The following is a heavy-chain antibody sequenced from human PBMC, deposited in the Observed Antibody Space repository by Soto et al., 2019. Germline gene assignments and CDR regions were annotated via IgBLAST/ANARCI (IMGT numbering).Heavy chain of an antibody. J-gene: IGHJ4*02. CDR3: ARRHSSGWYFDF. CDR2: ISGSRSYT. D-gene: IGHD6-19*01. CDR1: GFTFSDYY. V-gene: IGHV3-11*06. Sequence: GGSLRLSCAASGFTFSDYYMRWIRQAPGKGLEWVSYISGSRSYTHYADSVEGRFTLSRDNAKNSLYLQMNSLRAEDTAVYYCARRHSSGWYFDFWGQGTLVTVSS.